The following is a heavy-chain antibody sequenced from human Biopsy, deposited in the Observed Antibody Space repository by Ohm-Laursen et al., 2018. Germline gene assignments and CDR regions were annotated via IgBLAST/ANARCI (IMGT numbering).Heavy chain of an antibody. CDR3: AREAIGYQLPCDD. J-gene: IGHJ4*02. D-gene: IGHD2-2*01. Sequence: SVKVSCKVPTGTFNSYGIIWVRQAPGQGLEWMGRIIPILRTTAYAQTFLGRVTITADSPTSTVDMELTSLTSDDTAVYFCAREAIGYQLPCDDWGQGTLVTVSS. CDR2: IIPILRTT. CDR1: TGTFNSYG. V-gene: IGHV1-69*11.